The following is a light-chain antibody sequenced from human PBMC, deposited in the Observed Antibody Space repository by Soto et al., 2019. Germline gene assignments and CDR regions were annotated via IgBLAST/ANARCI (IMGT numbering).Light chain of an antibody. CDR1: QSVLYSSHNKNY. V-gene: IGKV4-1*01. J-gene: IGKJ2*01. Sequence: DIVMTQSPDSLAVSLGERATINCKSSQSVLYSSHNKNYLAWYQQRPVQPPKLLIYWASTRESGVPDRFSGSGSGTDFTLTITSLQAEYVAVYYCQQYEITPPTFGQGTKLEIK. CDR3: QQYEITPPT. CDR2: WAS.